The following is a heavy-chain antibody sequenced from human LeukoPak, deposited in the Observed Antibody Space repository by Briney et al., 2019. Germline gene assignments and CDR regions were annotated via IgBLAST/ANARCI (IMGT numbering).Heavy chain of an antibody. CDR3: ARDGWRGSYYFDY. D-gene: IGHD1-26*01. CDR1: GGSISSGGYY. J-gene: IGHJ4*02. V-gene: IGHV4-30-4*08. Sequence: SETLSLTCTVSGGSISSGGYYWSWIRQPPGKGLEWIGYIYYSGSTYYNPSLKSRVTISVDTSKNQFSLKLSSVTAADTAVYYCARDGWRGSYYFDYWAREPWSPSPQ. CDR2: IYYSGST.